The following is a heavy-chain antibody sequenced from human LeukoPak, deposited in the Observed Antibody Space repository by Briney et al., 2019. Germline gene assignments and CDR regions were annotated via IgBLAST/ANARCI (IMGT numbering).Heavy chain of an antibody. V-gene: IGHV3-21*01. CDR1: GFTFSSYS. J-gene: IGHJ3*02. CDR2: ISSGSSYI. CDR3: ARDLKSVFDAFDI. Sequence: GGSLRLSCAASGFTFSSYSMNWVRQAPGKGLEWVSSISSGSSYIYYADSVKGRFTISRDNAKNSLYLQMNSLRAEDTAVYYCARDLKSVFDAFDIWGQGTMVTVSS.